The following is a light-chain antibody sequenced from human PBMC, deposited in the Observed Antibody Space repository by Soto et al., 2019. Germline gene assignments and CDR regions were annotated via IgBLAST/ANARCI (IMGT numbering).Light chain of an antibody. CDR2: AAS. CDR3: QHSYTTPPT. J-gene: IGKJ1*01. CDR1: QSIDSH. Sequence: DIQMTQSPSSLSASVGDRVTITCRASQSIDSHLNWYQQKPGKAPELLIYAASNLQSGVPSRFGGSGSGTDFTLTISRLHPEDFATYYCQHSYTTPPTFGQGTKVESK. V-gene: IGKV1-39*01.